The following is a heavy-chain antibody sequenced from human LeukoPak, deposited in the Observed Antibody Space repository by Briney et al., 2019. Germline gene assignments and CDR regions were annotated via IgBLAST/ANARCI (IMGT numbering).Heavy chain of an antibody. J-gene: IGHJ3*02. CDR1: GFTFSSYG. CDR2: ISYDGSNK. D-gene: IGHD3-22*01. Sequence: GGSLRLSCAASGFTFSSYGMHWVRQAPGKGLEWVAVISYDGSNKYYADSVKGRFTISRDNSKNKPYMQMNSLRAEDTAVYYCAKDLGHYYDSSGCSEEDAFDIWGQGTMVTVSS. CDR3: AKDLGHYYDSSGCSEEDAFDI. V-gene: IGHV3-30*18.